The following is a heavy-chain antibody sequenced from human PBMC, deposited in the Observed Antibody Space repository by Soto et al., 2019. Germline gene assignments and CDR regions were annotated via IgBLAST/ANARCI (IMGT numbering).Heavy chain of an antibody. V-gene: IGHV3-23*01. CDR2: ISGSGGSA. CDR3: ARRAHYFDSSHYFRYYFDY. CDR1: GFTFSSYA. Sequence: GGSLRLSCAASGFTFSSYAMTWVRQAPGKGLEWVSSISGSGGSAYYADSVKGQVTISADKSISTAYLQWSSLKASDTAMYYCARRAHYFDSSHYFRYYFDYWGQGTLVTVSS. J-gene: IGHJ4*02. D-gene: IGHD3-22*01.